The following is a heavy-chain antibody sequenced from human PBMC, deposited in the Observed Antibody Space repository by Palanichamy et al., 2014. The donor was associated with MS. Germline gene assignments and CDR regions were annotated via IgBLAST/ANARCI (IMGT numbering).Heavy chain of an antibody. CDR3: ARFRGAGSRETYSFGY. D-gene: IGHD3-10*01. J-gene: IGHJ4*02. V-gene: IGHV3-23*01. Sequence: EVQVLESWGRLGTAWGVPETLLCSLWIPFSSYAMSWVRQAPGKGLEWVSGIDGSSGDTFYADSVKGRFTISRGNSKNMLYLQLNSLRAEDTALYYCARFRGAGSRETYSFGYWGQGTLVTVSS. CDR1: IPFSSYA. CDR2: IDGSSGDT.